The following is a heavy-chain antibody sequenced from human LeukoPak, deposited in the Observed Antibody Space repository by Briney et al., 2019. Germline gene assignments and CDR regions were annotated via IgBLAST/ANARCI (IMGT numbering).Heavy chain of an antibody. J-gene: IGHJ4*02. D-gene: IGHD5-18*01. V-gene: IGHV3-48*04. CDR1: GFTFSSYS. CDR2: ISSSSSTI. CDR3: ARDQGGGYSYGWQSFDY. Sequence: GGSLRLSCAVSGFTFSSYSMNWVRRAPGKGLEWVSYISSSSSTIYYADSVKGRFTISKDNAKNSLSLQMNRLRAEDTAVYYCARDQGGGYSYGWQSFDYWGQGTLVTVSS.